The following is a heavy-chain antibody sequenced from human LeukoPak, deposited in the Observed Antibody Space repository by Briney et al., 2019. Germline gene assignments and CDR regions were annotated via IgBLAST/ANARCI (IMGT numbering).Heavy chain of an antibody. Sequence: ASVKVSCKASGGTFSSYAISWVRQAPGQGLEWMGGIIPIFGTANYAQKFQGRVTITTDESTSTAYMELRSLRSDDTAVYYCARIAARDYWGQGTLVTVSS. D-gene: IGHD6-6*01. V-gene: IGHV1-69*05. CDR1: GGTFSSYA. CDR3: ARIAARDY. J-gene: IGHJ4*02. CDR2: IIPIFGTA.